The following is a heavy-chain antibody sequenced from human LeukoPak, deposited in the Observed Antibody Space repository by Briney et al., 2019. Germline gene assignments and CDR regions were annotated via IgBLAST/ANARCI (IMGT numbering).Heavy chain of an antibody. Sequence: GGSLRLSCAASGFTFSSYDMHWVRQATGKGLEWVSGIGTAGDIYYSGPVKGRFTTSRENAKSSLYLQMKSLRAGDTAVYYCARGHTAVTRHFDFWGQGTLVTVSS. D-gene: IGHD4-17*01. V-gene: IGHV3-13*01. CDR2: IGTAGDI. J-gene: IGHJ4*02. CDR1: GFTFSSYD. CDR3: ARGHTAVTRHFDF.